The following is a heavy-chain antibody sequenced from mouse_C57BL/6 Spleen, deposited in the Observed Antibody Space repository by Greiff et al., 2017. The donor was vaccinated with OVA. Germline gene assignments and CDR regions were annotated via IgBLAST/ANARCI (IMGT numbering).Heavy chain of an antibody. CDR3: ARIGGSSYWYFDV. V-gene: IGHV5-16*01. CDR1: GFTFSDYY. CDR2: INYDGSST. J-gene: IGHJ1*03. D-gene: IGHD1-1*01. Sequence: EVKLVESEGGLVQPGSSLKLSCTASGFTFSDYYMAWVRQVPEKGLEWVANINYDGSSTYYLDSLKSRFIISRDNAKNMLYLQMSSLKSEDTATYYCARIGGSSYWYFDVWGTGTTVTVSS.